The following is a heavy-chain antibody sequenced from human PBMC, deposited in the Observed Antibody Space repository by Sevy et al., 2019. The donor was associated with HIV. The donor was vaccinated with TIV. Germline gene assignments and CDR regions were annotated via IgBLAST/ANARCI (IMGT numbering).Heavy chain of an antibody. D-gene: IGHD3-9*01. CDR3: ANLVVPAASNDDILTGYPDLRVNYGMDV. J-gene: IGHJ6*02. V-gene: IGHV3-30*02. Sequence: GGSLRLSCAASGFTFSDYAIHWVRQAPGKGLEWVAFIWYDGSNKYYTDFVKGRFAISRDNSKNTLYLQMNSLGVEDTAVYYCANLVVPAASNDDILTGYPDLRVNYGMDVWGQGTTVTVSS. CDR2: IWYDGSNK. CDR1: GFTFSDYA.